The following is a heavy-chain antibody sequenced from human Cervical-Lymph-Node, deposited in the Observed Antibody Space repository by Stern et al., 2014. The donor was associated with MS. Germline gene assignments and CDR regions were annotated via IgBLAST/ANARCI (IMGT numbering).Heavy chain of an antibody. J-gene: IGHJ3*02. CDR1: GFTFSSYG. D-gene: IGHD1-26*01. CDR2: IWNDGSNK. CDR3: ARDRGWERDAFDI. V-gene: IGHV3-33*01. Sequence: VQLVESGGGVVQPGRSLRLSCAASGFTFSSYGMHWVRQAPGKGLEWVAAIWNDGSNKYYADSVKGRFTISRDNSKNTLDLQMNSLRAEDTAVYYCARDRGWERDAFDIWGQGTMVTVSS.